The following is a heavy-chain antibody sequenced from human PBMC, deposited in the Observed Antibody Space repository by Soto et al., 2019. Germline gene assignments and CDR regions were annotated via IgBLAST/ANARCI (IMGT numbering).Heavy chain of an antibody. D-gene: IGHD2-2*01. CDR3: ARHEGYCSSTSCYHWFDP. J-gene: IGHJ5*02. Sequence: QLQLQESGPGLVKPSETLSLTCTVSGGSISSSSYYWGWIRQPPGKGLEWIGSIYYSGSTYYNPSLKSRVTISVDTSKNQFSLKLSSVTAADTAVYYCARHEGYCSSTSCYHWFDPWGQGTLVTVSS. CDR2: IYYSGST. CDR1: GGSISSSSYY. V-gene: IGHV4-39*01.